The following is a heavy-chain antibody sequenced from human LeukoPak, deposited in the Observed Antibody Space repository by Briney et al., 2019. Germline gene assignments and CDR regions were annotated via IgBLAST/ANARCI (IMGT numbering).Heavy chain of an antibody. D-gene: IGHD2-21*02. V-gene: IGHV3-73*01. Sequence: GGSLRLSCAASGFTFSGSALHWVRQASGKGLEWVGRIRSTANGYATAYAASVKGRFTISRDDSKNTAYLQMDSLKTEDTAVYYCARDANSCGGDCYGAFDIWGQGTMVIISS. CDR3: ARDANSCGGDCYGAFDI. CDR1: GFTFSGSA. CDR2: IRSTANGYAT. J-gene: IGHJ3*02.